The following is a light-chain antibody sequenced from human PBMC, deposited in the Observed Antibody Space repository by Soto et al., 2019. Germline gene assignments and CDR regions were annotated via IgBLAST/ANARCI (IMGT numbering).Light chain of an antibody. V-gene: IGKV4-1*01. J-gene: IGKJ4*01. CDR1: QSVLYSSNNKNY. Sequence: DIVMTQSPDSLAVSLGERATINCKSSQSVLYSSNNKNYLAWYQQRPGQPPKLLIYWASTRESGVPDRFSGSGSVTDFTLTITSLQADDVAVYCCHHYYSTLALTFGGGTKVEIK. CDR3: HHYYSTLALT. CDR2: WAS.